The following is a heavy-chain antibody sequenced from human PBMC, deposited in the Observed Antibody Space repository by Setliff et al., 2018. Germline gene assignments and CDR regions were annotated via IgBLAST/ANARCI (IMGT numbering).Heavy chain of an antibody. CDR3: AGTPALGTSWLSPFDY. D-gene: IGHD5-12*01. V-gene: IGHV4-34*01. J-gene: IGHJ4*02. CDR2: VNHRGDT. Sequence: PSETLSLTCAVYGDSFSDYYWSWLRQPPGKGLEWIEEVNHRGDTNYSPSLRGRVTISVDTSRNQFSLKLSSVTAADTAMYYCAGTPALGTSWLSPFDYWGQGTLVTVSS. CDR1: GDSFSDYY.